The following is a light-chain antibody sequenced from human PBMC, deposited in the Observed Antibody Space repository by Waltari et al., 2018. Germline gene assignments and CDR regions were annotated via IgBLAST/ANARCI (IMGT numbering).Light chain of an antibody. CDR2: WAS. CDR3: QQYYSTPLT. J-gene: IGKJ4*01. CDR1: QSVLHASNNRNY. Sequence: DIVMTQSPDSLAFSLGERATISCKSSQSVLHASNNRNYLAWYQQRPGQSPKLLISWASTRQSGVPDRFSGSGSAADFTLTITSLQAEDVATYYCQQYYSTPLTFGGGTKVAIK. V-gene: IGKV4-1*01.